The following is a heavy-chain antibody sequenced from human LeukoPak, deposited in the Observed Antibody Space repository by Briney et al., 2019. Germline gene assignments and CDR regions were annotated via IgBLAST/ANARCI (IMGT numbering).Heavy chain of an antibody. CDR2: ISAYNGNR. V-gene: IGHV1-18*01. CDR1: GYTFTSYG. D-gene: IGHD1-26*01. Sequence: ASVKVSCKASGYTFTSYGISWVRLPPGHGLEWMGWISAYNGNRKYEKKLQGRVTMTTDTATSTAYMELSSLRADDTAVYYCASAWGATSAGYYYYMDVWGKGTTVTVSS. CDR3: ASAWGATSAGYYYYMDV. J-gene: IGHJ6*03.